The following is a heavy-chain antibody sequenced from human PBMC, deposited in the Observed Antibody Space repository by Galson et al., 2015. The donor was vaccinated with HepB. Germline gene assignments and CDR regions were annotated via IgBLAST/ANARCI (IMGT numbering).Heavy chain of an antibody. V-gene: IGHV3-21*01. CDR1: GFSFSNYI. CDR2: ISTGSGYI. Sequence: SLRLSCAASGFSFSNYIMNWVRQAPGKGLEWVSSISTGSGYIYYRDSVKGRFTISRDNGENSLFLQMKSLRAEDTAVYYCAREIRGFDVFDLWGQGTMVTVSS. CDR3: AREIRGFDVFDL. J-gene: IGHJ3*01. D-gene: IGHD3-10*01.